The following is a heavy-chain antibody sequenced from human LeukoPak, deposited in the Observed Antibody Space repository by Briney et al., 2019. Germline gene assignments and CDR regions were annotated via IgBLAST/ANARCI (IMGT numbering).Heavy chain of an antibody. CDR1: GFTFDDYA. CDR3: AKGYDFWSGYIDY. J-gene: IGHJ4*02. Sequence: PGRSLRLSCAASGFTFDDYAMHWVRQAPGKGLGWVSGISWNSGSIGYADSVKGRFTISRDNAKNSLYLQMNSLRAEDTALYYCAKGYDFWSGYIDYWGQGTLVTVSS. V-gene: IGHV3-9*01. D-gene: IGHD3-3*01. CDR2: ISWNSGSI.